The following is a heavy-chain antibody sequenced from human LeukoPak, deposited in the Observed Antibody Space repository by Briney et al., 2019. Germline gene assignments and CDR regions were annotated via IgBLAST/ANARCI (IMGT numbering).Heavy chain of an antibody. Sequence: GGSLRLSCAAPGFTFSSYAMSWVRQAPGKGLEWVSAISGSGGSTYYADSVKGRFTISRDNSKNTLYLQMNSLRAEDTAVYYCAKAKNVLRYFDWLTDYWGQGTLVTVSS. J-gene: IGHJ4*02. V-gene: IGHV3-23*01. CDR2: ISGSGGST. CDR1: GFTFSSYA. CDR3: AKAKNVLRYFDWLTDY. D-gene: IGHD3-9*01.